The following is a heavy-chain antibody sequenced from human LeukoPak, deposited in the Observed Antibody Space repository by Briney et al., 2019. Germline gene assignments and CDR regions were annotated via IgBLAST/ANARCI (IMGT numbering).Heavy chain of an antibody. V-gene: IGHV3-48*03. J-gene: IGHJ4*02. CDR2: ISASGSTI. CDR3: ARSTVTNYFDY. Sequence: GGSLRLSCAASGFTFRDYEMNWVRQAQRKGLEWISYISASGSTIKYVDPVKGRFTISRDNAKNSLYLQMNSLRAEDTAVYYCARSTVTNYFDYWGQGTLVTVSS. D-gene: IGHD4-17*01. CDR1: GFTFRDYE.